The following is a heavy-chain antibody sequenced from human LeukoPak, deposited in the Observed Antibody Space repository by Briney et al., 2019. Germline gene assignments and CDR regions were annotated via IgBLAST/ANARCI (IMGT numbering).Heavy chain of an antibody. V-gene: IGHV5-51*01. CDR1: GYSFTNYW. CDR3: ARRRIAAAINYFDY. J-gene: IGHJ4*02. CDR2: VYPGDSDT. D-gene: IGHD6-13*01. Sequence: GESLKISCKGSGYSFTNYWIGWVRQMPGKGLEWMGIVYPGDSDTRNSPSFQGQVNISADKYISTAYLQWSSLKASDTAMYYCARRRIAAAINYFDYWGQGTLVTVSS.